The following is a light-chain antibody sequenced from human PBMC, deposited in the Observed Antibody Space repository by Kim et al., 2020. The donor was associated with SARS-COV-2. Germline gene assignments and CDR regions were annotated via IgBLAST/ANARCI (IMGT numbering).Light chain of an antibody. V-gene: IGLV1-40*01. CDR3: QSYDSSLTWV. J-gene: IGLJ3*02. CDR1: SSNIGAGYD. CDR2: GNS. Sequence: ELTQPPSVSGAPGQRVTISCTGSSSNIGAGYDVHWYQQLPGTAPKLLIYGNSNRPSGVPDRFSGSKSGTSASLAITGLQAEDEADYYCQSYDSSLTWVFGGGTQLTVL.